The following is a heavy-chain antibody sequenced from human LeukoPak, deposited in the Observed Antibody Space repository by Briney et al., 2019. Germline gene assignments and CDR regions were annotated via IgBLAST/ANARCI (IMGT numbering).Heavy chain of an antibody. CDR1: GGSISSSSYY. Sequence: SETLSLTCTVSGGSISSSSYYWGWIRQPPGKGLEWIGEINHSGSTNYNPSLKSRVTISVDTSKNQFSLKLSSVTAADTAVYYCARLRYYYGSGSYLPNNWFDPWGQGTLVTVSS. V-gene: IGHV4-39*07. CDR3: ARLRYYYGSGSYLPNNWFDP. D-gene: IGHD3-10*01. CDR2: INHSGST. J-gene: IGHJ5*02.